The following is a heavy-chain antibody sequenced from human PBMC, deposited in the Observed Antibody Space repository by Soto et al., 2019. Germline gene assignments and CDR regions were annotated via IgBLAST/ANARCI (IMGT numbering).Heavy chain of an antibody. J-gene: IGHJ5*02. V-gene: IGHV1-8*01. CDR2: INPNNGNT. Sequence: QVQLVQSGAEVKKPGASVRVSCKASGYSFTTYDINWVRQATGQGLEWMGWINPNNGNTGYAQKFQGRVTLTRTTSISTAYMELSSLRSDDTAVYYCARTSCGTREGFEPWGQGTLVTVSS. D-gene: IGHD1-7*01. CDR1: GYSFTTYD. CDR3: ARTSCGTREGFEP.